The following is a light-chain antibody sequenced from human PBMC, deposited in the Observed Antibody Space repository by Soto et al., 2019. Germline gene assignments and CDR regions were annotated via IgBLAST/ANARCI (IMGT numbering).Light chain of an antibody. CDR2: KAS. CDR1: QSISSW. Sequence: DIQMTQSPSTLSASVGDRVTITCRASQSISSWLAWYQQKPGKAPKVLIYKASNLERGVPSRFSGSGSGTEFTLTISSLQPDDFATYYCQQYNTYSYTFGQGTKLEIK. V-gene: IGKV1-5*03. J-gene: IGKJ2*01. CDR3: QQYNTYSYT.